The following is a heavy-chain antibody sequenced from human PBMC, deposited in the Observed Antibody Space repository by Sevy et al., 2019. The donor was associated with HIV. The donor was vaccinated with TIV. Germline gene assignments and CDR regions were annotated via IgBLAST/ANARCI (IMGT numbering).Heavy chain of an antibody. CDR1: GYTFTGYY. CDR3: ARGITMIVVVRTGGDAFDI. D-gene: IGHD3-22*01. J-gene: IGHJ3*02. Sequence: ASVKVSCKASGYTFTGYYMHWVRQAPGQGLEWMGWINPNSGGTNYAQKFQGRVTMTRDTSISTAYMELSRLGSDDTAVYYCARGITMIVVVRTGGDAFDIWGQGTMVTVSS. V-gene: IGHV1-2*02. CDR2: INPNSGGT.